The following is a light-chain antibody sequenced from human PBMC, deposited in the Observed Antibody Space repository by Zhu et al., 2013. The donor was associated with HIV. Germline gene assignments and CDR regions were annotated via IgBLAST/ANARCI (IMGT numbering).Light chain of an antibody. CDR1: QTIDTW. Sequence: DIQMTQSPSTLSASVGDRITITCRASQTIDTWLAWYQHKPGKAPKLLIYDASRLESGVPSRFSGRGSGTDFTLTISSLQSDDFATYYCQQYDTFSWTFGQGTKVEIK. J-gene: IGKJ1*01. CDR2: DAS. CDR3: QQYDTFSWT. V-gene: IGKV1-5*01.